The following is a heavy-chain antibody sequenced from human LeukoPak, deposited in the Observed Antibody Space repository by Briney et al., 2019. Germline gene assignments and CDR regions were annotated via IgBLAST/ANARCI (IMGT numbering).Heavy chain of an antibody. CDR1: GFTFDDYA. Sequence: GGSLRLSCAASGFTFDDYAMHWVRQAPGKGLEWVPGISWNSGSIGYADSVKGRFTISRDNSKNTLYLQMNSLRAEDTAVYYCAKEGLTYSPLLGMDVWGQGTTVTVSS. CDR2: ISWNSGSI. CDR3: AKEGLTYSPLLGMDV. J-gene: IGHJ6*02. D-gene: IGHD2-21*01. V-gene: IGHV3-9*01.